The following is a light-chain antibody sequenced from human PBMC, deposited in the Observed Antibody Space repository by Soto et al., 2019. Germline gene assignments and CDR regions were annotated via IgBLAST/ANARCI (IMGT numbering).Light chain of an antibody. CDR2: DAS. Sequence: DIQMTQSPSILSASVGDRVTITCRASQSASSWLAWYQQKPGQAPKLLIYDASSLESGVPSRFSGSGSGTEFTLTISSLQPDDFATYYCQQYNSYSWTFGQGTKVDIK. V-gene: IGKV1-5*01. J-gene: IGKJ1*01. CDR3: QQYNSYSWT. CDR1: QSASSW.